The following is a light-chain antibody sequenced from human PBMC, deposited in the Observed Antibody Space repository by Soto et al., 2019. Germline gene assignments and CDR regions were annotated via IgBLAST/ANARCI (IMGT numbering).Light chain of an antibody. CDR2: DAS. Sequence: DIPMTQSPSTLSASVGDRVSITCRASQSISSWLAWYQQKPGKAPNLLIYDASNLESGVPSRFSGSGSGTEFTLTISSLQPDDFATYYCQQYNSYSWTFGQGTKVEIK. CDR3: QQYNSYSWT. V-gene: IGKV1-5*01. J-gene: IGKJ1*01. CDR1: QSISSW.